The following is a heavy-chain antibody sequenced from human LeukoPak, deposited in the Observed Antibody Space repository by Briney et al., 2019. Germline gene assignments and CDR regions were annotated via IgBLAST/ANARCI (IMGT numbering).Heavy chain of an antibody. V-gene: IGHV3-23*01. CDR2: ISGSDFGK. D-gene: IGHD3-10*01. CDR3: ARGLIPGAFDI. Sequence: GGSLRLSCAASGFTFSTYAMSWVRQAPGKGLKWVSDISGSDFGKHYADSVKGRFTISRDNSKNTLYLQINSLRAEDTAVYYCARGLIPGAFDIWGQGTMVTVSS. CDR1: GFTFSTYA. J-gene: IGHJ3*02.